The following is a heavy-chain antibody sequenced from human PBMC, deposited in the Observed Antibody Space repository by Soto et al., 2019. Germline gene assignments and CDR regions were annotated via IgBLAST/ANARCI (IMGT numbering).Heavy chain of an antibody. CDR3: ARDKITGLFDY. CDR1: GESFIGYY. D-gene: IGHD2-8*02. J-gene: IGHJ4*02. Sequence: SDTLSLICAHHGESFIGYYWTWFRQTSGTGLGWIGEINLSGSTNYIPSLKSRVTISVDTSKNLFSLKLTSVTAADTAVYYCARDKITGLFDYWGQGTLVTVS. V-gene: IGHV4-34*01. CDR2: INLSGST.